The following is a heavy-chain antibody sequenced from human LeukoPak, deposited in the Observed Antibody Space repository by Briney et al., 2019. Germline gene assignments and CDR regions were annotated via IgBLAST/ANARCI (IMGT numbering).Heavy chain of an antibody. V-gene: IGHV1-46*01. CDR3: ARGLAAAGTYNWFDP. CDR1: GYTFTSYY. CDR2: INPSGGSS. J-gene: IGHJ5*02. D-gene: IGHD6-13*01. Sequence: ASVKVSCKASGYTFTSYYMHWVRQAPGQGLEWMGIINPSGGSSTYAQKFQGRVTMTRDTSTSTVYMELSSLRSGDTAVYYCARGLAAAGTYNWFDPWGQGTLVTVSS.